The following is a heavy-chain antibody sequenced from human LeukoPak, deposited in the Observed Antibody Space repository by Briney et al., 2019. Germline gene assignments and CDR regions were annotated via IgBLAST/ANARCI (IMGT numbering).Heavy chain of an antibody. D-gene: IGHD3-10*01. V-gene: IGHV1-2*04. J-gene: IGHJ5*02. Sequence: ASVKVSCKASGYTFTGYYMHWVRQAPGQGLEWMGWINPNSGGTNYAQKFQGWVTMTRDTFISTAYMELSRLRSDDTAVYYCARDPAGSGSGAPANHWFDPWGQGTLVTVSS. CDR3: ARDPAGSGSGAPANHWFDP. CDR2: INPNSGGT. CDR1: GYTFTGYY.